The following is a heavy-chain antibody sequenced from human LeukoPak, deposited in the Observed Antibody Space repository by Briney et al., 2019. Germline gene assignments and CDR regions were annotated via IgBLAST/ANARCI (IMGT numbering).Heavy chain of an antibody. CDR2: ISGSGGST. J-gene: IGHJ6*02. Sequence: PGGSLRLSCAASGFTFSSCAMSWVRQAPGKGLEWVSAISGSGGSTYYADSVKGRFTISRDNSKNTLYLQMNSLRAEDTAVYYCAKSLPRYYYYGMDVWGQGTTVTVSS. CDR1: GFTFSSCA. V-gene: IGHV3-23*01. CDR3: AKSLPRYYYYGMDV.